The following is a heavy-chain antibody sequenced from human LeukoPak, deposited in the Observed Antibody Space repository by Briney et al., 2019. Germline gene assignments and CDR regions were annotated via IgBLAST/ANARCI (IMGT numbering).Heavy chain of an antibody. CDR1: GGSISSYY. D-gene: IGHD1-7*01. CDR2: ISDTGTS. V-gene: IGHV4-59*01. J-gene: IGHJ4*02. CDR3: ARTRTYLDY. Sequence: PSETLSLTCSVSGGSISSYYWSWIRQPPGRGLEWIGYISDTGTSIYNPSLKNRLSMLVDTSKNHFYLNLTSVTAADTAIYYCARTRTYLDYWGQGALVTVSS.